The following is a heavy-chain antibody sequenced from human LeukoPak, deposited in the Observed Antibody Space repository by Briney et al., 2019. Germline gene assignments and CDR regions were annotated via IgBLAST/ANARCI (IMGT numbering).Heavy chain of an antibody. CDR1: GDSISGDSINNYY. Sequence: SETLSLTCTVSGDSISGDSINNYYWSWIRQPPGKGLEWIGYAYYSGTTDYNPSLKSRVTMSVDTSKNQFSLKLSSVTAADTAVYYCAKDPEYSSSWYVFSGVDYWGQGTLVTVSS. CDR3: AKDPEYSSSWYVFSGVDY. D-gene: IGHD6-13*01. V-gene: IGHV4-61*01. J-gene: IGHJ4*02. CDR2: AYYSGTT.